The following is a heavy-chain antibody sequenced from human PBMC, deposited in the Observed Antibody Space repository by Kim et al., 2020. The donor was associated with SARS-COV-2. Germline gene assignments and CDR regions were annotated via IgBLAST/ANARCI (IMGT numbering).Heavy chain of an antibody. CDR3: MKGGWGGLWDH. J-gene: IGHJ4*02. CDR2: IDGSDGTT. V-gene: IGHV3-23*01. CDR1: GFPFTGYA. Sequence: GGSLRLSCTTSGFPFTGYALSWVRQAPGKGLEWVSSIDGSDGTTYYVDSVKGRFTISRDNSKNSLFLQMNSPRADDTAVFYCMKGGWGGLWDHWCQGTRV. D-gene: IGHD3-10*01.